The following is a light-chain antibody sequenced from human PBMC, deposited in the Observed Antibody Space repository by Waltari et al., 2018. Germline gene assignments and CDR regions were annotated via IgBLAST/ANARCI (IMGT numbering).Light chain of an antibody. CDR1: NIESKS. V-gene: IGLV3-21*04. J-gene: IGLJ1*01. CDR2: YDS. CDR3: QVWDANTDPGV. Sequence: SYVLTQPPSVSVAPGKTASITCGGNNIESKSVHWYQHKPGQAPILVISYDSDRPSGLPERFSGSNSGTTATLTISRVDAGDEADYYCQVWDANTDPGVFGTGTEVTVL.